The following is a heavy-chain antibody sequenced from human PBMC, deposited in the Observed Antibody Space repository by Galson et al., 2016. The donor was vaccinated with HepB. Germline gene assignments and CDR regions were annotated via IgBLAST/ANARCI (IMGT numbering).Heavy chain of an antibody. V-gene: IGHV1-2*02. J-gene: IGHJ5*02. D-gene: IGHD1-26*01. CDR2: INPKSGGR. Sequence: SVKVSCKASGYTFSDFFLHWVRQAPGQGLEWMGWINPKSGGRMFAQNFQGRVSMTSDTSISTVHMELSRLRSDDTAMYYCARHRPPWELLPLTNWFDPWGQGTLITVSS. CDR3: ARHRPPWELLPLTNWFDP. CDR1: GYTFSDFF.